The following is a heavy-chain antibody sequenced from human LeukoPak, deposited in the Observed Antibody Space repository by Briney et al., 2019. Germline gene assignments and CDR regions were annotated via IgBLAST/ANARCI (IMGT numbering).Heavy chain of an antibody. D-gene: IGHD6-19*01. CDR1: GYTFTSYG. CDR2: ISAYNGNT. CDR3: AREYSSGWYGIDY. Sequence: PGESLKISCKGPGYTFTSYGVSWVRQAPGQGLEWMGWISAYNGNTNYAQKLQGRVTMTTDTSTSTACMELRSLRSDDTAVYYCAREYSSGWYGIDYWGQGTLVTVSP. V-gene: IGHV1-18*01. J-gene: IGHJ4*02.